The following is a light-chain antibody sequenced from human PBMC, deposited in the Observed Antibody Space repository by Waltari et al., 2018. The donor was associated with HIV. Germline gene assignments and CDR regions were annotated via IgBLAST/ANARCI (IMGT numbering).Light chain of an antibody. CDR1: VLATSY. Sequence: SYELTQPSSVSVSPGQTTRITCSGAVLATSYARWFQQKPGQAPVVMNYKDNERPSGIPERFSGSSSGTTVTLTISGAQIEDEADYYCYSAADNMGVFGGGTKLTVL. J-gene: IGLJ3*02. CDR2: KDN. CDR3: YSAADNMGV. V-gene: IGLV3-27*01.